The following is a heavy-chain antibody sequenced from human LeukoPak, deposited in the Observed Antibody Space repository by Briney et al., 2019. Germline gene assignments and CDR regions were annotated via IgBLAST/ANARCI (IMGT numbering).Heavy chain of an antibody. Sequence: SVKVSCKASGGTFSSYAISWVRQAPGQGLEWMGRIVPILGIANYAQKFQGRVTITADKSTSTAYMELSSLRSEDTAVYYCSHGEDSSGYGDYWGQGTLVTVSS. D-gene: IGHD3-22*01. V-gene: IGHV1-69*04. CDR3: SHGEDSSGYGDY. CDR2: IVPILGIA. CDR1: GGTFSSYA. J-gene: IGHJ4*02.